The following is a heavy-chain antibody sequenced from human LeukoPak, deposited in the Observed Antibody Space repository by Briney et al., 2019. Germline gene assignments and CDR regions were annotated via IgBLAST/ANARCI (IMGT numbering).Heavy chain of an antibody. V-gene: IGHV3-23*01. D-gene: IGHD6-19*01. J-gene: IGHJ4*02. Sequence: GGSLRLSCAASGFTFSSYAMSWVRQAPGKGLEWVSAISDSGSSTYYADSVKGRFTISRDNSKNTLYLQMNSLRAEDTAVYYCAKSHSSGWYSLDSWGQGTLVTVSS. CDR2: ISDSGSST. CDR3: AKSHSSGWYSLDS. CDR1: GFTFSSYA.